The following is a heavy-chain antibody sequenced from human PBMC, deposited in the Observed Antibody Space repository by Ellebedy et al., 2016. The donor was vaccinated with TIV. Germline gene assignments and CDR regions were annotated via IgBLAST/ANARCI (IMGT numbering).Heavy chain of an antibody. CDR3: ARDQLRCGGDCYSAPRYYFDY. V-gene: IGHV3-33*08. J-gene: IGHJ4*02. CDR2: IWYDGSNK. Sequence: GESLKISCAASGFTFSSYGMHWVRQAPGKGLEWVAVIWYDGSNKYYADSVKGRFTISSNNSKNTLYLQMNSLRAEDTAVYYCARDQLRCGGDCYSAPRYYFDYWGQGTLVTVSS. D-gene: IGHD2-21*02. CDR1: GFTFSSYG.